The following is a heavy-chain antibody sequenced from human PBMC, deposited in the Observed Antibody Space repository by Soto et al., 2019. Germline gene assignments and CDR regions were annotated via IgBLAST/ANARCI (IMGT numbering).Heavy chain of an antibody. CDR2: ISSSGNTI. Sequence: GGSLRLSCAASGFTFSSYEMNWVRQAPGKGLEWVSYISSSGNTIYYADSVKGRFTISRDNAKNSLYLQMNSLRAEDTAVYYCASGYSYGYHFDYWGQGPLVTVSS. J-gene: IGHJ4*02. CDR1: GFTFSSYE. V-gene: IGHV3-48*03. CDR3: ASGYSYGYHFDY. D-gene: IGHD5-18*01.